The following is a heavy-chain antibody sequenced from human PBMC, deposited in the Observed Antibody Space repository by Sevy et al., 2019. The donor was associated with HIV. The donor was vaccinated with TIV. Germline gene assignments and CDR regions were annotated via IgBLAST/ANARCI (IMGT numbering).Heavy chain of an antibody. CDR1: GFAFSDHY. Sequence: GGSLRLSCAASGFAFSDHYVDWVRQAPGKGLEWVGRIRNRPNRYTTEYAASVEGRVTISRDDSRHSLNLQTNSLKTGESAVYYCVRGPNCGIGGCEQVSPYCLDVWGIGAPVTVSS. J-gene: IGHJ6*03. V-gene: IGHV3-72*01. D-gene: IGHD2-15*01. CDR2: IRNRPNRYTT. CDR3: VRGPNCGIGGCEQVSPYCLDV.